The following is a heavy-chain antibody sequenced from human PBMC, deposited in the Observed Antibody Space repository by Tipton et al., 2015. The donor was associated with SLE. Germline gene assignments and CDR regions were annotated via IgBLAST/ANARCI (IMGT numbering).Heavy chain of an antibody. CDR2: IYYSGRT. J-gene: IGHJ4*02. D-gene: IGHD6-6*01. CDR1: GGSISSHY. CDR3: ATHSSSSSLYFDY. Sequence: TLSLTCTVSGGSISSHYWSWIRQPPGKGLEWIGYIYYSGRTNYNPSLKSRVTISVDTSKNQFSLKLSSVTAADTAVYCCATHSSSSSLYFDYWGQGTLVTVSS. V-gene: IGHV4-59*11.